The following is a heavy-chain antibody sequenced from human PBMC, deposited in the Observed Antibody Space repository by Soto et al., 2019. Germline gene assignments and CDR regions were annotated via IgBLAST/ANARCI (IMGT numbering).Heavy chain of an antibody. CDR2: IYPGDSDT. CDR3: ARRPHLPAAMLGDRSSSPPFDY. CDR1: GYSFTSYW. V-gene: IGHV5-51*01. J-gene: IGHJ4*02. D-gene: IGHD2-2*01. Sequence: GESLKISCKGSGYSFTSYWIGWVRQMPGKGLEWMGIIYPGDSDTRYSPSFQGQVTISADKSISTAYLQWSSLKASDTAMYYCARRPHLPAAMLGDRSSSPPFDYWGQGTLVTVSS.